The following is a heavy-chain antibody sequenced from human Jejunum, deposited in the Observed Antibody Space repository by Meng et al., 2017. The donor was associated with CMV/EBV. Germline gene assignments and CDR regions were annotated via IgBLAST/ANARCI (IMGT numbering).Heavy chain of an antibody. Sequence: SPVSGASVSAPSCRWIRQSPGKGLEWIGYISYGEFTNYNPSLRSRVSISVDTSKNQLSLTLTSVTAADAAIYYCARGSGYSIYDDWGQGTLVTVSS. J-gene: IGHJ4*02. CDR2: ISYGEFT. D-gene: IGHD4-11*01. CDR1: GASVSAPS. CDR3: ARGSGYSIYDD. V-gene: IGHV4-59*02.